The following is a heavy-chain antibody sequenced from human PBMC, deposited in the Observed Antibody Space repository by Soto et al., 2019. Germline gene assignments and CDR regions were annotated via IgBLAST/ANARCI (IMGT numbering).Heavy chain of an antibody. J-gene: IGHJ5*02. V-gene: IGHV4-30-4*08. D-gene: IGHD3-10*01. Sequence: SETLSLTCTVSGGSISSSSDYWGWIRQPPGKGLDWIGYIYYSGSTYYNPSLKSRVTISVDTSKNQFSLKLSSVTAADTAVYYCARVVRGVCNWFDPWGQGTLVTVSS. CDR1: GGSISSSSDY. CDR3: ARVVRGVCNWFDP. CDR2: IYYSGST.